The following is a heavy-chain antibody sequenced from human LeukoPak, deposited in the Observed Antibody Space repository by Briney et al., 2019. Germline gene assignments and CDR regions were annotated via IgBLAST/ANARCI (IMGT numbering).Heavy chain of an antibody. CDR2: IYSGGST. D-gene: IGHD1-26*01. CDR3: VRDSGSSEYYFDY. V-gene: IGHV3-53*01. Sequence: GGSLRLSCAASGFIVSSKYMSWVRQAPGKGLEWVSVIYSGGSTYYADSVKGRFTISRDNAKNTLYLQMNSLRAEDTAVYYCVRDSGSSEYYFDYWGQGTLVTVSS. J-gene: IGHJ4*02. CDR1: GFIVSSKY.